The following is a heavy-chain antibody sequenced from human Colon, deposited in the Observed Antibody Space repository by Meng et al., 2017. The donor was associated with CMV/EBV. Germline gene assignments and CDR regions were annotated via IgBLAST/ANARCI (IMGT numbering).Heavy chain of an antibody. V-gene: IGHV3-30*02. D-gene: IGHD3-3*01. CDR1: GFTLSDFA. Sequence: GESLKISCEAPGFTLSDFAMHWVRQTPGKGLEWVAFIHRDASGPFYADSVKGRFTISRDNSRNTLSLQMNSLTLEDTAVYYCAADFWIGAGYWGQGALVTVSS. CDR2: IHRDASGP. CDR3: AADFWIGAGY. J-gene: IGHJ4*02.